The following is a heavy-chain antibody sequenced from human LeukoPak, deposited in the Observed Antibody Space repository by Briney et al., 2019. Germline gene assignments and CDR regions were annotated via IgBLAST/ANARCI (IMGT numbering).Heavy chain of an antibody. CDR3: VRDLGGRSGH. V-gene: IGHV3-74*01. J-gene: IGHJ4*02. CDR2: INEDGSTT. D-gene: IGHD1-26*01. Sequence: GGSLRLSCAASGFTFSSNWMHWVRQSPGKGLVWVSRINEDGSTTNYADSVKGRSTIFRDNAKNTLYLQMNSLRAEDTAVYYCVRDLGGRSGHWGQGTLVTVSS. CDR1: GFTFSSNW.